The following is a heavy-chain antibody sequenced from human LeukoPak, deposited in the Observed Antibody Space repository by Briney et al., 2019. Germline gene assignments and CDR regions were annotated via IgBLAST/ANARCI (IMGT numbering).Heavy chain of an antibody. CDR2: IYWDDDK. D-gene: IGHD6-19*01. CDR1: GFSPSTRGVG. V-gene: IGHV2-5*02. J-gene: IGHJ4*02. Sequence: SGPTLVNPTQTLTLTCTFSGFSPSTRGVGVGWIRQPPGKALDWLALIYWDDDKRYSPSLKSRLTITEDTSKNQVVLTVTNMDPVDTATYYCAHRRSGSSGPYYFDYWGQGALVTVSS. CDR3: AHRRSGSSGPYYFDY.